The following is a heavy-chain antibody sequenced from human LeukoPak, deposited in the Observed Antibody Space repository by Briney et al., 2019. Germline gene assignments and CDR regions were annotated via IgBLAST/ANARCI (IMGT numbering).Heavy chain of an antibody. CDR3: ARSIAVARFDY. D-gene: IGHD6-19*01. CDR2: ISSSSSYI. CDR1: GFTFSSFA. V-gene: IGHV3-21*01. J-gene: IGHJ4*02. Sequence: KTGGSLRLSCAASGFTFSSFATSRVRQAPGKGLEWVSSISSSSSYIYYADSVKGRFTISRDNAKNSLYLQMNSLRAEDTAVYYCARSIAVARFDYWGQGTLVTVSS.